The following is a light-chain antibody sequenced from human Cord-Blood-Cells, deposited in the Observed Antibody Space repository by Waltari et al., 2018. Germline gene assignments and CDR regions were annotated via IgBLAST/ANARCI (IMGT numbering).Light chain of an antibody. Sequence: EIVLTQSPATLSLSPGERATLSCRASQRVSSYLAWYQQKPGQAPRLLIYDASNRATGIPARFSGSGSGTDFTHTISSLEPEDFAVYYCQQRSNWPITFGQGTRLEIK. CDR2: DAS. CDR3: QQRSNWPIT. CDR1: QRVSSY. J-gene: IGKJ5*01. V-gene: IGKV3-11*01.